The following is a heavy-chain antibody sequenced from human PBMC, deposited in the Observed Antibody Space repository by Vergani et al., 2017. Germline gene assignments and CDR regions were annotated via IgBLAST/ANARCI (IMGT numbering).Heavy chain of an antibody. CDR3: GKTQGTVVGTWWFDP. CDR1: GLTLSSYG. D-gene: IGHD1-7*01. V-gene: IGHV3-30*02. J-gene: IGHJ5*02. Sequence: QVQLVESGGGVVQPGGSMRLSCSASGLTLSSYGVHWVRQAPGRGLESVTFTRPHEDGAFYSASVRGCFTVSRDNSKNTLYLEMNRLNVDDTAIYYCGKTQGTVVGTWWFDPWGQGTPVTVSS. CDR2: TRPHEDGA.